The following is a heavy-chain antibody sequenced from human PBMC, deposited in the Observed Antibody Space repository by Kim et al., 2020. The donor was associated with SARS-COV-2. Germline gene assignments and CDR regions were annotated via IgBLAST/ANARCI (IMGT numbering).Heavy chain of an antibody. CDR2: ISYDGSNK. Sequence: RGSLRLSCAASGFTFSSYGMHWVRQAPGKGLEWVAVISYDGSNKYYADSVKGRFTISRDNSKNTLYLQMNSLRAEDTAVYYCAKGGPGSGSYYNYYYGMDVWGQGTTVTVSS. CDR1: GFTFSSYG. CDR3: AKGGPGSGSYYNYYYGMDV. J-gene: IGHJ6*02. D-gene: IGHD3-10*01. V-gene: IGHV3-30*18.